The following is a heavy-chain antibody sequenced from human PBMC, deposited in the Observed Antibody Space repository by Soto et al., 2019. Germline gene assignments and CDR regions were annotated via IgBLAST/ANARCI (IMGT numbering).Heavy chain of an antibody. CDR2: IHYSGST. Sequence: SETLSLTCTVSGGSISSGGYYWSWIRQRPGKGLEWIEDIHYSGSTFYNPSLKSRVTISVDTSENQFSLKLSSMTAADTAVYYCARGEVLPAASLDYWGQGTLVTVSS. D-gene: IGHD2-2*01. V-gene: IGHV4-31*03. J-gene: IGHJ4*02. CDR3: ARGEVLPAASLDY. CDR1: GGSISSGGYY.